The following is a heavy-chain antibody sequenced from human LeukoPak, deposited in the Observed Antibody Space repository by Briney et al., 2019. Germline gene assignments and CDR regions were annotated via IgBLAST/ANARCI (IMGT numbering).Heavy chain of an antibody. V-gene: IGHV3-23*01. Sequence: PGGSLRLSCAASGFTFSSYAMSWVRQAPGKGPEWVSAISGSGGSTYYADSVKGRFTISRDNSKNTLYLQMNSLRAEDTAVYYCAREFTPIGSPSFDYWGQGTLVTVSS. J-gene: IGHJ4*02. D-gene: IGHD3-10*01. CDR2: ISGSGGST. CDR1: GFTFSSYA. CDR3: AREFTPIGSPSFDY.